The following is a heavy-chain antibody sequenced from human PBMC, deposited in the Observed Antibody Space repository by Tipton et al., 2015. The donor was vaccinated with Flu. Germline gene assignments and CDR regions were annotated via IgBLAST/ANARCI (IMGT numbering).Heavy chain of an antibody. Sequence: TLSLTCTVSGGSTSSYYWSWIRQPPGKGLEWIGYIYYTGNTNYNPSLRSRVTISQDTSKNQFSLRMRSVSAADMAVYYCARDKGTPSGYDYWGQGALVTVSS. D-gene: IGHD3-3*01. V-gene: IGHV4-59*12. CDR3: ARDKGTPSGYDY. CDR2: IYYTGNT. J-gene: IGHJ4*02. CDR1: GGSTSSYY.